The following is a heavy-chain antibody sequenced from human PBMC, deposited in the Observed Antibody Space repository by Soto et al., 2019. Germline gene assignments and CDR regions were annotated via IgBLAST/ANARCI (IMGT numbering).Heavy chain of an antibody. V-gene: IGHV4-31*03. CDR2: IYYSGST. Sequence: SETLSLTCTVSGGSISSGGYYWSWIRHHPGKGLEWIGYIYYSGSTYYNPSLKSRVTISVDTSKNQFSLKLSSVTAADTAVYYCARGNGYSSSWFLALDYWGQGTLVTVSS. CDR1: GGSISSGGYY. D-gene: IGHD6-13*01. CDR3: ARGNGYSSSWFLALDY. J-gene: IGHJ4*02.